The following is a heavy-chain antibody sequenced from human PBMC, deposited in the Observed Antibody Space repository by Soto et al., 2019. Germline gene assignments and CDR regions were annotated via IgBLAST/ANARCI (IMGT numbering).Heavy chain of an antibody. V-gene: IGHV3-23*01. CDR3: ARSPPTVRNPFYLDY. CDR2: ISGSGGTT. CDR1: GFTFTSYA. Sequence: EVQLLESGGGLVLPGGSLRLSCAASGFTFTSYALSWVRQAPGRGLEWVSAISGSGGTTYYADSVKGRFTISRDKSKSARYLHLAGLRVDDTAVYYCARSPPTVRNPFYLDYGGQGALVSVSS. D-gene: IGHD4-17*01. J-gene: IGHJ4*02.